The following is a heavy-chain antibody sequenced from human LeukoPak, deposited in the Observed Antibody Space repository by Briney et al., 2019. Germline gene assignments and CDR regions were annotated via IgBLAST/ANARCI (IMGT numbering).Heavy chain of an antibody. CDR1: GYTFTSYG. J-gene: IGHJ4*02. D-gene: IGHD3-10*01. CDR3: ARGVAPTGGSDY. V-gene: IGHV1-69*05. Sequence: GASVKVSCKASGYTFTSYGISWVRQAPGQGLEWMGRIIPIFGTANYAQKFQGRVTITTDESTSTAYMELSSLRSEDTAVYYCARGVAPTGGSDYWGQGTLVTVSS. CDR2: IIPIFGTA.